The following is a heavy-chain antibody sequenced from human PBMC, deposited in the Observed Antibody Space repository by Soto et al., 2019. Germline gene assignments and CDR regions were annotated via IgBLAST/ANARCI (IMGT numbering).Heavy chain of an antibody. CDR3: ASPYYGSRGMDV. D-gene: IGHD3-10*01. J-gene: IGHJ6*02. CDR2: IIPIFGTA. Sequence: GASVKVSCKASGGTFSSYAISWVRQAPGQGLEWMGGIIPIFGTANYAQKFQGRVTITADESTSTAYMELSSLRSEDTAVYYCASPYYGSRGMDVWGQGTTVTVSS. CDR1: GGTFSSYA. V-gene: IGHV1-69*13.